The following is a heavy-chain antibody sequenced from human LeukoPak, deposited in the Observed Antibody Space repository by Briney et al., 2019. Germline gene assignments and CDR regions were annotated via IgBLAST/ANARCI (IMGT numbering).Heavy chain of an antibody. V-gene: IGHV1-69*05. Sequence: SVKVSCKASGGSFSSNIIGWVRQAPGQGLEWMGGIVPIFGKTKYAQKFQGRVTITTDESLSTAYMELSSLRSDDTAIYYCARGWGVPAPISWFDPWGQGTLVTVSS. CDR1: GGSFSSNI. D-gene: IGHD2-2*01. CDR2: IVPIFGKT. J-gene: IGHJ5*02. CDR3: ARGWGVPAPISWFDP.